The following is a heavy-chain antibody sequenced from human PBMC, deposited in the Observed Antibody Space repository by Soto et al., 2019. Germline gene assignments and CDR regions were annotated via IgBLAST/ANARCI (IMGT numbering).Heavy chain of an antibody. V-gene: IGHV4-59*08. J-gene: IGHJ6*03. CDR3: ARVLRERSGFTGSLDYYYYYYMDG. CDR2: IYYSGNT. D-gene: IGHD3-9*01. CDR1: GGSISSYY. Sequence: SETLSLTCTVSGGSISSYYWSWIRQPPGKGLEWIGYIYYSGNTNYNPSLKSRVTISVDTSKNQFSLKLSSVTAADTAVYYCARVLRERSGFTGSLDYYYYYYMDGSGKGTTVTVSS.